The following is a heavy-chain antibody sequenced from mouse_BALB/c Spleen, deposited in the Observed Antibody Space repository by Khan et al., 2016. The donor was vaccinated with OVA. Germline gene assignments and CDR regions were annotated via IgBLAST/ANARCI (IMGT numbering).Heavy chain of an antibody. V-gene: IGHV2-2*02. CDR2: IWSGGSK. D-gene: IGHD4-1*01. CDR3: AGELGPNYYAMDY. J-gene: IGHJ4*01. CDR1: GFTFTSYG. Sequence: QVRLQQSGPGLVQPSQSLSITCTVSGFTFTSYGVHWVRQFPGKGLEWLGVIWSGGSKDYNAAFISSLCISKDNSKCQVFFKMNSLQANDTAVYYCAGELGPNYYAMDYWGQGTSVTVSS.